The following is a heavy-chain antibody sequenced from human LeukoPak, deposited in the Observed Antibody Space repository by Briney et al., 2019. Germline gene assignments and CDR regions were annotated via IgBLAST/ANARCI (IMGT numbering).Heavy chain of an antibody. Sequence: GGSVRLSCVVSGFMFSDLFLDWVRQAPGKGLEWVGRSRNKARSYTTEYAASVKGRFTISRDDSKNSLYLQMDSLKTEDTAVYYCVRVGSVAGSDYLDYWGQGTLVTVSS. CDR2: SRNKARSYTT. V-gene: IGHV3-72*01. J-gene: IGHJ4*02. CDR3: VRVGSVAGSDYLDY. CDR1: GFMFSDLF. D-gene: IGHD6-19*01.